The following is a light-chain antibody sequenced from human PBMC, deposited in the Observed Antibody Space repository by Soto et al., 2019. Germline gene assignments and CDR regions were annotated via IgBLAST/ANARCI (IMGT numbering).Light chain of an antibody. CDR3: QSYDSSLSGYVV. Sequence: QSVLTQPPSVSGAPGQRVTISCTGSSSNIEAGYAVHWYQQLPGTAPKLLIYGNSNRPSGVPDRFSGSKSGTSASLAITGLQAEDEADYYCQSYDSSLSGYVVFGGGTKLTVL. CDR1: SSNIEAGYA. CDR2: GNS. V-gene: IGLV1-40*01. J-gene: IGLJ2*01.